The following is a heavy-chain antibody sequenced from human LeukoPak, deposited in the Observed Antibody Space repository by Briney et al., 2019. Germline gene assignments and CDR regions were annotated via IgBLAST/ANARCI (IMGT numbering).Heavy chain of an antibody. CDR2: ISYDGSNK. CDR1: GFTFSSYG. V-gene: IGHV3-30*18. D-gene: IGHD3-9*01. Sequence: GRSLRLSCAASGFTFSSYGMHWVRQAPGKGLEWVAVISYDGSNKYYADSVKGRFTISRDNSKNTLYLQMNSLRAEDTAVYYCVKWGDYDILTGYYVPDFWGQGTLVTVSS. J-gene: IGHJ4*02. CDR3: VKWGDYDILTGYYVPDF.